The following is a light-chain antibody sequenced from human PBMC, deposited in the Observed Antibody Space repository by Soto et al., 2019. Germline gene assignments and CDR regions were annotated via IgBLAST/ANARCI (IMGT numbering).Light chain of an antibody. CDR1: SSDVGGYNY. Sequence: QSVLAQPASVSGSPGQSITISCTGTSSDVGGYNYVSWYQQHPGKAPKLMIYEVSNRPSGVSNRFSGSKSGNTASLTISGLQAEDEAYYYCSSYTRSSTLVFANGTSSPS. CDR2: EVS. V-gene: IGLV2-14*01. CDR3: SSYTRSSTLV. J-gene: IGLJ1*01.